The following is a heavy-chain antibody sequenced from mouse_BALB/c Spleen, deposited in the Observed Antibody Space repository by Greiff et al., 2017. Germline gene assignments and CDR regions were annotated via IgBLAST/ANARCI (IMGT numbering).Heavy chain of an antibody. J-gene: IGHJ4*01. CDR1: GYAFTNYL. D-gene: IGHD2-3*01. CDR3: ARRGSIYDGYYGYAMDY. Sequence: VKLQESGAELVRPGTSVKVSCKASGYAFTNYLIEWVKQRPGQGLEWIGVINPGSGGTNYNEKFKGKATLTADKSSSTAYMQLSSLTSDDSAVYFCARRGSIYDGYYGYAMDYWGQGTSVTVSS. V-gene: IGHV1-54*01. CDR2: INPGSGGT.